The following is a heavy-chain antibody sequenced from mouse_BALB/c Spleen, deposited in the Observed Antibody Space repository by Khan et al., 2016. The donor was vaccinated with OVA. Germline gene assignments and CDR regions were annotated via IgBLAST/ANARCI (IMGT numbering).Heavy chain of an antibody. V-gene: IGHV5-9-3*01. CDR2: ISSGGEYI. D-gene: IGHD1-1*01. CDR3: ASHNYGPFAY. J-gene: IGHJ3*01. Sequence: EVELVESGGDLVKPGGSLKLSCSASGFTFSTYAMSWVRQTPEKRLEWVATISSGGEYIYYPDIVKGRFTISRDNAKNTLYLQMRRRRSEDTAMYYCASHNYGPFAYWGPGTLVTVAA. CDR1: GFTFSTYA.